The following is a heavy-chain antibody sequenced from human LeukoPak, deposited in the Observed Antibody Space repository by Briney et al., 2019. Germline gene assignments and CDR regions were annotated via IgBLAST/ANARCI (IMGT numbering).Heavy chain of an antibody. CDR3: ARDDPRWGTSGDY. J-gene: IGHJ4*02. V-gene: IGHV3-21*01. CDR1: GFTFSAYT. Sequence: GGSLRLSCVASGFTFSAYTMNWVRQAPGKGLEWVSFISSSCTYIYYADSLKGRFTISRDNAKNSLYLQMNSLRAEDTAVYYCARDDPRWGTSGDYWGQGTLVTVSS. D-gene: IGHD7-27*01. CDR2: ISSSCTYI.